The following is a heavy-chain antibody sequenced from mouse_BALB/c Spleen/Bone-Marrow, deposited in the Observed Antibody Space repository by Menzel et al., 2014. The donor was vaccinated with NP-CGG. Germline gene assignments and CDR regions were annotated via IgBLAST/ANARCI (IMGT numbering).Heavy chain of an antibody. D-gene: IGHD4-1*01. CDR3: ARSGFDY. CDR2: IHPNSGNT. Sequence: VQRVESGSVLVRPGASVKLSCKASGYTFTSSWMHWAKQRPGQGLEWIGEIHPNSGNTNYNEKFKGKATLTVDTSSSTAYVDLSSLTSEDSAAYYCARSGFDYWGQGTTLTVSS. CDR1: GYTFTSSW. J-gene: IGHJ2*01. V-gene: IGHV1S130*01.